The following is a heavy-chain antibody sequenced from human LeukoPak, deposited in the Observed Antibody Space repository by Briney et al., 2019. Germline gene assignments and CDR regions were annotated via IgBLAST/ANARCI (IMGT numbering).Heavy chain of an antibody. V-gene: IGHV1-8*03. Sequence: ASVEVSCKASGYTFTSYDINWVRQATGQGLEWMGWMNPNSGNTGYAQKFQGRVTITRNTSISTAYMELSSLRSEDTAVYYCARDMGYSSSWYDYYYMDVWGKGTTVTVSS. J-gene: IGHJ6*03. CDR3: ARDMGYSSSWYDYYYMDV. D-gene: IGHD6-13*01. CDR1: GYTFTSYD. CDR2: MNPNSGNT.